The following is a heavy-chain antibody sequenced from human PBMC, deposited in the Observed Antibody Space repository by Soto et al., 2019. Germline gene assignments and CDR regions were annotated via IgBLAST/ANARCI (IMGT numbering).Heavy chain of an antibody. CDR3: AKQYGYCSGGSCQYYFDY. J-gene: IGHJ4*02. CDR2: ISYDGTNK. Sequence: GGSLRLSCAASGFTFSSYGMHWVRQAPGKGLEWVAVISYDGTNKYYADSVKGRFTISRDNSKNTLYLQMNSLRAEDTAVYYCAKQYGYCSGGSCQYYFDYWGQGTLVTVSS. CDR1: GFTFSSYG. V-gene: IGHV3-30*18. D-gene: IGHD2-15*01.